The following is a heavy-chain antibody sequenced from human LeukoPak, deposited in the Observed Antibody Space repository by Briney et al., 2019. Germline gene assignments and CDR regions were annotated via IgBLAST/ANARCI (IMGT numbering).Heavy chain of an antibody. D-gene: IGHD6-19*01. CDR2: ISGSGGST. CDR1: GFTFASYL. J-gene: IGHJ4*02. CDR3: AKDLFGSGWLY. V-gene: IGHV3-23*01. Sequence: GGSLRLSCAASGFTFASYLMSWVHQAPRKGLEWVSAISGSGGSTYYADSVKGRFTISRDNSKNTLYLQMNSLRAEDTAVYYCAKDLFGSGWLYWGQGTLVTVSS.